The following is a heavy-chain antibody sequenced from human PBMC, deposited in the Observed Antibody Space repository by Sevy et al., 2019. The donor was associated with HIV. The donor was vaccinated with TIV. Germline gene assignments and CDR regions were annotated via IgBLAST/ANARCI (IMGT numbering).Heavy chain of an antibody. CDR1: GYTFKTYG. CDR2: ISAYSGDT. V-gene: IGHV1-18*01. D-gene: IGHD2-2*01. J-gene: IGHJ4*02. Sequence: ASVKVSCKTFGYTFKTYGISWVRQAPGQGLEWMGWISAYSGDTNFAQKFQGRVTMTTDTSTRTAYMELSSLRSDDTAVYFCAGDKPQGVVIIPGSMWGGVDYWGQGTVVTVSS. CDR3: AGDKPQGVVIIPGSMWGGVDY.